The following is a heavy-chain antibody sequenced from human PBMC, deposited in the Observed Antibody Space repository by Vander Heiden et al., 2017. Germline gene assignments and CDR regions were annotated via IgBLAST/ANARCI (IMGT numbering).Heavy chain of an antibody. V-gene: IGHV3-21*01. CDR1: GVTVRSYT. CDR2: ISGSGYNI. Sequence: EVQLVASGGGLVKLGGSRRPSCAASGVTVRSYTMDWVRQAPGKGLEWVSSISGSGYNIYYADSVKGRFTISRDNAKNSLYLQMNSLRAEDTAVYYCARHHCTGGSCRGYFDFWGQGTLVTVSS. J-gene: IGHJ4*02. CDR3: ARHHCTGGSCRGYFDF. D-gene: IGHD2-8*02.